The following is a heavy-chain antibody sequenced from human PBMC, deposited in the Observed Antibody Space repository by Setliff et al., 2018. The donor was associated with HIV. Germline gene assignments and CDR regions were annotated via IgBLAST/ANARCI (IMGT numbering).Heavy chain of an antibody. CDR1: GGSISSGSYY. V-gene: IGHV4-61*09. CDR2: IYTSGST. J-gene: IGHJ4*02. Sequence: PSETLSLTCTVSGGSISSGSYYWSWIRPPAGKGLEWIGHIYTSGSTNYNPSLKSRVTISVDTSKNQFSLKLSSVTAADTAVYYCASRYNFWNGYSRGYFDYWGQGTLVTVSS. D-gene: IGHD3-3*01. CDR3: ASRYNFWNGYSRGYFDY.